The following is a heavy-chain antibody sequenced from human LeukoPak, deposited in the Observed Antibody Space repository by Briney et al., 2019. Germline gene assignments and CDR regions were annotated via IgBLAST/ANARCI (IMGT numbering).Heavy chain of an antibody. CDR2: INHSGST. CDR3: ARGSGDNILTGYYFDY. J-gene: IGHJ4*02. D-gene: IGHD3-9*01. CDR1: GGSFSGYY. Sequence: KASETLSLTCAVYGGSFSGYYWSWIRQPPGKGLEWIGEINHSGSTNYNPSLKSRVTISVDTSKNQFSLKLSSVTAADTAVYYCARGSGDNILTGYYFDYWGQETLVTVS. V-gene: IGHV4-34*01.